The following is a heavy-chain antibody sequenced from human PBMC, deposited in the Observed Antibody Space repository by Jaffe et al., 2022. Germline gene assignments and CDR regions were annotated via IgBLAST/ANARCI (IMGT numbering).Heavy chain of an antibody. CDR3: ARSTYQDYGDYDRLVTATPDDY. Sequence: QVQLVQSGAEVKKPGASVKVSCKASGYTFTSYYMHWVRQAPGQGLEWMGIINPSGGSTSYAQKFQGRVTMTRDTSTSTVYMELSSLRSEDTAVYYCARSTYQDYGDYDRLVTATPDDYWGQGTLVTVSS. CDR2: INPSGGST. CDR1: GYTFTSYY. V-gene: IGHV1-46*03. D-gene: IGHD4-17*01. J-gene: IGHJ4*02.